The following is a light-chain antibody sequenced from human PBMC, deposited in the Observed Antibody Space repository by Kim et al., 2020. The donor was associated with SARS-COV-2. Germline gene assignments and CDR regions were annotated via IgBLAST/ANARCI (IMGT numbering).Light chain of an antibody. V-gene: IGLV3-19*01. CDR1: SLRSYY. CDR3: NSRDSNDYVV. J-gene: IGLJ2*01. Sequence: SSELTQDPAASVALGQTVRITCQGDSLRSYYATWYQQKPGQAPKVVIYGKDNRPSGVPDRFSGSSSGNTAYLTITGTQAGDDADYYCNSRDSNDYVVFGGGTKVTVL. CDR2: GKD.